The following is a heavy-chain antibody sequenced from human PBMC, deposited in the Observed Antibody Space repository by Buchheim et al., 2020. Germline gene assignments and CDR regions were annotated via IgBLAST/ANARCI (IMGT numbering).Heavy chain of an antibody. CDR1: GYTFTSYD. V-gene: IGHV1-8*01. CDR2: MNPNSGNT. CDR3: ARGLKDCSGGSCYPYYYYYYYMDV. Sequence: QVQLVQSGAEVKKPGASVKVSCKASGYTFTSYDINWVRQATGQGLEWMGWMNPNSGNTGYAQKFQGRVTMTRNTSLSTAYMELSSLRSEDTAVYYCARGLKDCSGGSCYPYYYYYYYMDVWGKGTT. D-gene: IGHD2-15*01. J-gene: IGHJ6*03.